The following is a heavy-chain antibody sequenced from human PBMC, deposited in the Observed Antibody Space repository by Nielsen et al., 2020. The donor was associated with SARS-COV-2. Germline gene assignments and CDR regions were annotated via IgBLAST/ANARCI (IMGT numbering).Heavy chain of an antibody. D-gene: IGHD3-10*01. CDR3: ARVVSGYYGMDV. CDR1: GFTFSSYD. CDR2: IGTAGDT. Sequence: GGSLRLSCAASGFTFSSYDMHWVRQATGKGLEWVSAIGTAGDTYYPGSVKGRFTISRENAKNTLYLQMNSLRAEDTAVYYCARVVSGYYGMDVWGQGTTVTVSS. V-gene: IGHV3-13*04. J-gene: IGHJ6*02.